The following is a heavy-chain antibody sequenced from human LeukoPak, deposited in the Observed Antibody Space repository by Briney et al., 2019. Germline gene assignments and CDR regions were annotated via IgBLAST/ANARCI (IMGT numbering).Heavy chain of an antibody. CDR3: ARSATFTRSYGTLEYFQH. J-gene: IGHJ1*01. CDR2: MNPNSGNT. CDR1: GYTFTSYD. V-gene: IGHV1-8*02. Sequence: ASVKVSCKASGYTFTSYDINWVRQATGQGLEWMGWMNPNSGNTGYAQKFQGRVTITRNTSISTAYMELSSLRSEDTAVYYCARSATFTRSYGTLEYFQHWGEGTLVTVSS. D-gene: IGHD5-18*01.